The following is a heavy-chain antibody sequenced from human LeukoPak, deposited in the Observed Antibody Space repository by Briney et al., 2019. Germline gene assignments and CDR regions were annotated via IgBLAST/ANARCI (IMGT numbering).Heavy chain of an antibody. J-gene: IGHJ6*03. CDR3: ARARASFGELEDYYYVDV. Sequence: SETLSLTCTVSSGSISSSDYFWDWIRQPPGKGLEWVGSINYIGTTYYNPSLESRITISIDTSRNHFSLWLSSVTAADTAVYHCARARASFGELEDYYYVDVWGKGTAVTVSS. D-gene: IGHD3-10*01. V-gene: IGHV4-39*07. CDR1: SGSISSSDYF. CDR2: INYIGTT.